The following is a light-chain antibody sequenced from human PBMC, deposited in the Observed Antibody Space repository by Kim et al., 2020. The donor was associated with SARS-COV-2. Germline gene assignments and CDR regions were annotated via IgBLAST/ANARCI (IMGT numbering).Light chain of an antibody. CDR1: KLGDKY. V-gene: IGLV3-1*01. CDR2: QDT. J-gene: IGLJ3*02. Sequence: SYELTQPPSVSVSPGQTVTITCSGDKLGDKYSSWYQQQPGQAPVLVIYQDTKRPSGIPERFVGCNSGNTATLTISGAQAMDEADYYCQAWDNTWVFGGGT. CDR3: QAWDNTWV.